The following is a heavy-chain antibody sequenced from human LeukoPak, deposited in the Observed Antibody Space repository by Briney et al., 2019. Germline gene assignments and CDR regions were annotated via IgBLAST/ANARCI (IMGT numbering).Heavy chain of an antibody. J-gene: IGHJ3*02. Sequence: GASVKVSCKASGGTFSSYAISWVRQAPGQGLEWMGGIIPIFGTANYAQKFQGRVTITADESTSTAYMELSSLRSEDTAVYYCARDHPYSSGWYGPFDAFDIWGQGTMVTVSS. CDR2: IIPIFGTA. D-gene: IGHD6-19*01. CDR1: GGTFSSYA. V-gene: IGHV1-69*13. CDR3: ARDHPYSSGWYGPFDAFDI.